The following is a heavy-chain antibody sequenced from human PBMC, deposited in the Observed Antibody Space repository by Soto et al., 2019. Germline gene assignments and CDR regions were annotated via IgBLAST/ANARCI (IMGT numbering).Heavy chain of an antibody. Sequence: SVKVSCKASGGTFSSYTISWVRQAPGQGLEWMGRIIPILGIANYAQKFQGRVTITADKSTSTAYMELSSLRSVDTAVYYCAREELTWYFDLWGRGTLVTVSS. CDR1: GGTFSSYT. J-gene: IGHJ2*01. D-gene: IGHD3-10*01. V-gene: IGHV1-69*02. CDR2: IIPILGIA. CDR3: AREELTWYFDL.